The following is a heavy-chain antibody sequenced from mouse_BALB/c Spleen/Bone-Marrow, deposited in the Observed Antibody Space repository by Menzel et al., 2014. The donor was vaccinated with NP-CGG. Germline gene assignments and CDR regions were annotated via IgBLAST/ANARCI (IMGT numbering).Heavy chain of an antibody. CDR2: ISGYYGDA. CDR3: ARSGKVRNAMDY. V-gene: IGHV1S137*01. CDR1: GYTFTDYA. D-gene: IGHD2-14*01. Sequence: VKLMESGAELVRPGVSVKISCKGSGYTFTDYAIHWVKQSHAKSLEWIGLISGYYGDAIYNQKFKGKATMTVDKSSSTAYMDLARLTPEDSAIYYCARSGKVRNAMDYWGQGTSVTASS. J-gene: IGHJ4*01.